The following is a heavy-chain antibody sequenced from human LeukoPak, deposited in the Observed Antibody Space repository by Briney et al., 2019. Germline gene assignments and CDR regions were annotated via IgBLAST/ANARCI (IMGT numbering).Heavy chain of an antibody. CDR3: AKVQFNWGPIDY. Sequence: GGSLRLSCAASGFTFSNYAIRWVRQVPGKGLEWVSSIDGSGDKTHYPDSVRGRFTVSRDNSKNTLYLQMNSLRVEDTATYFCAKVQFNWGPIDYWGQGTPVIVSS. V-gene: IGHV3-23*01. D-gene: IGHD7-27*01. J-gene: IGHJ4*02. CDR1: GFTFSNYA. CDR2: IDGSGDKT.